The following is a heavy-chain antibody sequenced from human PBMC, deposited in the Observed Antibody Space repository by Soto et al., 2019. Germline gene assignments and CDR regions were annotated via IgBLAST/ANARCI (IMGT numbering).Heavy chain of an antibody. D-gene: IGHD4-17*01. J-gene: IGHJ4*02. V-gene: IGHV1-8*01. Sequence: ASVKVSCKASGYTFTSYDINWVRQATGQGLEWMGWMNPNSGNTGYAQKFQGRVTMTRNTSISTAYMELSSLRSEDTAVYYCARVGIYGDSVYYYFDYWGQGTLVTVSS. CDR1: GYTFTSYD. CDR3: ARVGIYGDSVYYYFDY. CDR2: MNPNSGNT.